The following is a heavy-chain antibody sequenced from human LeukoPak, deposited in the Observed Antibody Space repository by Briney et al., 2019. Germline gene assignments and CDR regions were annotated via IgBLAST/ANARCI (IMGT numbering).Heavy chain of an antibody. Sequence: PGGSLRLSCAASGFTLSSYWMHWVCQAPGKGLVWVSRINSDGSSTSYADSVKGRFTISRDNAKNTLYLQMNSLRAEDTAVYYCARVLGLVRATEPPGYWGQGTLVTVPS. D-gene: IGHD1-14*01. V-gene: IGHV3-74*01. CDR1: GFTLSSYW. J-gene: IGHJ4*02. CDR2: INSDGSST. CDR3: ARVLGLVRATEPPGY.